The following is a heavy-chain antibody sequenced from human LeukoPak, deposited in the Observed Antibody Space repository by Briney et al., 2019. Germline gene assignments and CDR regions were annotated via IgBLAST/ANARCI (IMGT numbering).Heavy chain of an antibody. J-gene: IGHJ4*02. D-gene: IGHD1-26*01. V-gene: IGHV1-46*01. CDR3: ASWSLSTSFDY. Sequence: ASVKVSCKASGYTFISYYMHWVRQAPGQGLEWMGIINPSGGSTTYAQKFQGRVTMTRDTSTSTVYMELSSLRSDDTAVYYCASWSLSTSFDYWGQGTLVTVSS. CDR1: GYTFISYY. CDR2: INPSGGST.